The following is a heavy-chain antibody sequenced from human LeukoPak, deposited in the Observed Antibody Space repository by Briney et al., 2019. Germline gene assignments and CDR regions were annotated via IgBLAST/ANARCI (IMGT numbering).Heavy chain of an antibody. J-gene: IGHJ4*02. V-gene: IGHV4-30-4*01. CDR3: ATLGEYYDSSGYYYN. Sequence: SETLSLTCTVSGGSISSGDYYWSWIRQPPGKGLEWIGYIYYSGSTYYNPSLKSRVTISVDTSKNQFSLKLSSVTAADTAVYYCATLGEYYDSSGYYYNWGQGTLVTVSS. CDR1: GGSISSGDYY. D-gene: IGHD3-22*01. CDR2: IYYSGST.